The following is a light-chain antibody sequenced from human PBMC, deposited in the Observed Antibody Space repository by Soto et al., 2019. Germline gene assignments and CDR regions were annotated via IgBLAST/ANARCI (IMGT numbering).Light chain of an antibody. V-gene: IGLV3-1*01. J-gene: IGLJ2*01. CDR1: KLGDKY. CDR2: QDI. CDR3: QAWDSSVV. Sequence: SYELTQPPSVSVSPGQTASITCSGDKLGDKYASWYQQRPGQSPVLVIYQDIKRPSGIPERFSGSNSGNTATLTISGTQAMDEADYYCQAWDSSVVFGGGTKLTVL.